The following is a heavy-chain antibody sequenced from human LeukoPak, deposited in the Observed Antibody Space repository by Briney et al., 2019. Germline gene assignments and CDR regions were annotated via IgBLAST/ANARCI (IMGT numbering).Heavy chain of an antibody. Sequence: SVKVSCKASEGTFNNYAISWVRQAPGQGLEWMGGIIPIFGIANYAQKFQGRVTITADESTSTAYMELSSLRSEDTAVYYCARDDSGARVVADPIDYWGQGTLVSVSS. V-gene: IGHV1-69*13. CDR3: ARDDSGARVVADPIDY. J-gene: IGHJ4*02. CDR1: EGTFNNYA. D-gene: IGHD2-15*01. CDR2: IIPIFGIA.